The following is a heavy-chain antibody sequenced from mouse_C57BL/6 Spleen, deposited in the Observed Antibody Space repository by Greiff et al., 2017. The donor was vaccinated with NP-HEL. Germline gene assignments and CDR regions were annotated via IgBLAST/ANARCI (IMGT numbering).Heavy chain of an antibody. D-gene: IGHD2-3*01. CDR3: ARNYDGYPAWFAY. J-gene: IGHJ3*01. CDR2: IYPGDGDT. Sequence: QVQLQQSGAELVKPGASVKISCKASGYAFSSYWMNWVKQRPGKGLEWIGQIYPGDGDTNYNGKFKGKATLTADKSSSTAYMQLSSLTSEDSAVYFWARNYDGYPAWFAYWGQGTLVTVSA. V-gene: IGHV1-80*01. CDR1: GYAFSSYW.